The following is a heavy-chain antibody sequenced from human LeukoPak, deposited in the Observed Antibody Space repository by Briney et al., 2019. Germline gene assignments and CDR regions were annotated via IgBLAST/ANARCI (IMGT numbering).Heavy chain of an antibody. D-gene: IGHD2-2*01. CDR3: AKDYCSSTSCYFFVDY. CDR2: ISGSGGST. Sequence: GGSLRLSCAASGFTFSSYAMSWVRQAPGKGLEWVSAISGSGGSTYYADSVKGRLTISRDNSKNTLYLQMNSLRAEDTAVYYCAKDYCSSTSCYFFVDYWGQGTLVTVSS. CDR1: GFTFSSYA. V-gene: IGHV3-23*01. J-gene: IGHJ4*02.